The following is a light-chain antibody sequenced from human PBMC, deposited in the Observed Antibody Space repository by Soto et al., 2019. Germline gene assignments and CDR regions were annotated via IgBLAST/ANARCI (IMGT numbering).Light chain of an antibody. J-gene: IGKJ4*01. CDR1: QNVRNY. CDR3: QKRVDGPT. V-gene: IGKV3-11*01. Sequence: EIVLTQSPATLSLSPGERATLSCRASQNVRNYLSWYQQKPGQAPRLLIFDVSKRAPGIPARFSGSGSGTDFTLTISSLEPEDFAVYYCQKRVDGPTFGGGTKVEIK. CDR2: DVS.